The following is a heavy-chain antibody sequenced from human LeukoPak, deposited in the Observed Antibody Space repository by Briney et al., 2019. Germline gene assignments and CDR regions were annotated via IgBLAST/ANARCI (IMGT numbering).Heavy chain of an antibody. CDR3: AKRSSSWSIDY. J-gene: IGHJ4*02. D-gene: IGHD6-13*01. Sequence: GGSVRLSCAASGFTFSGYAMSWVRQAPGKGLEWVSGISGSDSSTYYADSVKGRFTISRDNSKNTLYLQMDSLRAEDTAVYYCAKRSSSWSIDYWGQGTLVTVSS. V-gene: IGHV3-23*01. CDR2: ISGSDSST. CDR1: GFTFSGYA.